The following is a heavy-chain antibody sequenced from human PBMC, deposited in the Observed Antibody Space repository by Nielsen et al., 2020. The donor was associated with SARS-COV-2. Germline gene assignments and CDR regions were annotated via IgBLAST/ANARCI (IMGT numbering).Heavy chain of an antibody. CDR1: GGSISSYY. D-gene: IGHD3-9*01. V-gene: IGHV4-34*01. J-gene: IGHJ3*01. CDR2: ITHGGTT. Sequence: ETLSLTCTVSGGSISSYYWTWVRPPPGKGLEWIGEITHGGTTNYNPSLKSRVTLSVDTSKNQFSLKLTSVTAADTAVYYCVRAPDYDVLTGYYADGFDVWGRGTMVTVSS. CDR3: VRAPDYDVLTGYYADGFDV.